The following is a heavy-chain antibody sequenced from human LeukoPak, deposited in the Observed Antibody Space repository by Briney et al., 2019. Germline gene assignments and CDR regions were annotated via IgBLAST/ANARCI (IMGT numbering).Heavy chain of an antibody. CDR1: GLTFDDYA. Sequence: GRSLRLSCAASGLTFDDYAMHWVRQAPGKGLEWVSGISWNSGTIGYADSVKGRFTISRDNAKNSLYLQMNSLRAEDTALYYCAKDQNAIAAAFDYWGQGTLVTVSS. V-gene: IGHV3-9*01. CDR2: ISWNSGTI. D-gene: IGHD6-25*01. CDR3: AKDQNAIAAAFDY. J-gene: IGHJ4*02.